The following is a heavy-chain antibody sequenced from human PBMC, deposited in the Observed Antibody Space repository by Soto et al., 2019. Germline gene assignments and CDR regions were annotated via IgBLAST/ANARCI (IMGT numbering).Heavy chain of an antibody. V-gene: IGHV3-48*03. CDR2: ISSSGSTI. J-gene: IGHJ6*02. Sequence: GGSLRLSCAASGFTFSSYEVNWVRQAPGKGLEWVSYISSSGSTIYYADSVKGRFTISRDNAKNSLYLQMNSLRAEDTAVYYCAREVGAHPNYYYGMDVWGQGTTVTVSS. D-gene: IGHD1-26*01. CDR3: AREVGAHPNYYYGMDV. CDR1: GFTFSSYE.